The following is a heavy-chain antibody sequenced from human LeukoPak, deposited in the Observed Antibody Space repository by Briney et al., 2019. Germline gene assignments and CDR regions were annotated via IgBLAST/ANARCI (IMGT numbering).Heavy chain of an antibody. CDR3: AREYSGSFDY. J-gene: IGHJ4*02. CDR2: IDSSGGTV. V-gene: IGHV3-48*03. D-gene: IGHD1-26*01. Sequence: PGGSLRLSCAASGFTFSSYEMNWARQAPGKGLNWISYIDSSGGTVYYADSVKGRFTISRDNAKNSLYLQMNSLRAEDTAVYYCAREYSGSFDYWGQGTLVTVSS. CDR1: GFTFSSYE.